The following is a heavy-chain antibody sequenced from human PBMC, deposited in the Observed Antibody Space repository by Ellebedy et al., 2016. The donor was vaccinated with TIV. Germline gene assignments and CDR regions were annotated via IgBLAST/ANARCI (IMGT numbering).Heavy chain of an antibody. CDR3: VRVAHDTSGFYSSY. D-gene: IGHD3-22*01. J-gene: IGHJ4*02. V-gene: IGHV3-74*01. Sequence: GESLKISCAASGFTFSNYWMHWVRQAPGKGLVWLSRTNNDGSRTSYADSVKDRFTTSSDTAKNTLYLQMSSLRADDTAVYSCVRVAHDTSGFYSSYWGQGTLVTVSS. CDR1: GFTFSNYW. CDR2: TNNDGSRT.